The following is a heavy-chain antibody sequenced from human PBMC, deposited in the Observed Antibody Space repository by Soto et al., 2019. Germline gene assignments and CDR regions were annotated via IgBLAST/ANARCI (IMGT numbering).Heavy chain of an antibody. CDR1: GYTFTRYG. CDR3: ARDGRVVAVAGTDYYYGMDV. Sequence: QGQLVQSGAEAKKPGASVKVSCKASGYTFTRYGISWVRQAPGQGLEWMGWISAYNGNTENAQNLQGRVSMTTDTSTSTAYMELRRVRSDDTAVYYCARDGRVVAVAGTDYYYGMDVWGQGTTVTVSS. V-gene: IGHV1-18*04. D-gene: IGHD6-19*01. CDR2: ISAYNGNT. J-gene: IGHJ6*02.